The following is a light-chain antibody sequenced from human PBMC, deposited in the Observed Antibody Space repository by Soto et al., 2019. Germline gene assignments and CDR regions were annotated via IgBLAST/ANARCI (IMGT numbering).Light chain of an antibody. J-gene: IGKJ2*01. V-gene: IGKV3-11*01. Sequence: IVLTQSPATLSLSPGERATLSCRASQSVSIYLAWYQHKPGQAPRVLIYDASNRATGIPARFSGSGSGTDFTLTISSLEPEDFAVYYCQQRTNWPPYTFGQGTKLEIK. CDR3: QQRTNWPPYT. CDR1: QSVSIY. CDR2: DAS.